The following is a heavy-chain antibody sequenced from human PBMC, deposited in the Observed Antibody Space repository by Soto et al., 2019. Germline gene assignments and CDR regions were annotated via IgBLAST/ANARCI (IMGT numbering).Heavy chain of an antibody. CDR3: ARGLNSAAGNWFDP. D-gene: IGHD6-13*01. J-gene: IGHJ5*02. V-gene: IGHV3-33*01. CDR2: IWYDGSNK. CDR1: GFTFSSYG. Sequence: LRLSCAASGFTFSSYGMHWVRQAPGKGLEWVAVIWYDGSNKYYADSVKGRFTISRDNSKNTLYLQMNSLRAEDTAVYYCARGLNSAAGNWFDPWGQGTMVTVSS.